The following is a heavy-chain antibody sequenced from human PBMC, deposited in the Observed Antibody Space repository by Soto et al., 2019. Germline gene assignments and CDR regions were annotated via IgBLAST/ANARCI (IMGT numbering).Heavy chain of an antibody. V-gene: IGHV3-30*18. CDR1: GFTFNSYG. Sequence: PGGSLRLSCSASGFTFNSYGMHWVRQAPGKGLEWVAVISYDGSNKYYADSVKGRFTISRDNSKNTLYLQMNSLRAEDTAVFYCAKDANGGSYLDYWGQGTLVTVSS. D-gene: IGHD1-26*01. J-gene: IGHJ4*02. CDR3: AKDANGGSYLDY. CDR2: ISYDGSNK.